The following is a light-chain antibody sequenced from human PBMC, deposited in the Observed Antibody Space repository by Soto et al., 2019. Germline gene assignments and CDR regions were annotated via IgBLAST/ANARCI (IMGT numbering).Light chain of an antibody. CDR2: EVS. CDR3: SSRTSSSTYV. V-gene: IGLV2-14*01. CDR1: SGDVGGSKY. J-gene: IGLJ1*01. Sequence: QSALTQPASVSGSPGQSITISCTGTSGDVGGSKYVAWYQHHPGKAPRLMISEVSNRPSGVSNRFSGSKSGNTASLTISGLQPEDEPDYYCSSRTSSSTYVFGTGTTVTVL.